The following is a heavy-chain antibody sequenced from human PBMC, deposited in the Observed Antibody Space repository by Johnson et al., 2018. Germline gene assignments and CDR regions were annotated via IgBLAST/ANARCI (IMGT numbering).Heavy chain of an antibody. CDR2: ISFDGSNK. V-gene: IGHV3-33*05. J-gene: IGHJ3*02. CDR1: GFTFINYA. Sequence: QVQLVQSGGGVVQPGRSLRLSCEASGFTFINYAMHWVRQAPGKGLEWVAVISFDGSNKDYTDSVKGRFTISRDNSKNTMYLQMNSLRAEDTAVYYCSRSTLTGGKGAFDIWGQGTMVTVSS. CDR3: SRSTLTGGKGAFDI. D-gene: IGHD7-27*01.